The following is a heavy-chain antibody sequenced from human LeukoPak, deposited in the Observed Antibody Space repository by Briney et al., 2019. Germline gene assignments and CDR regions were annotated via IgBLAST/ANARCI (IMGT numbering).Heavy chain of an antibody. V-gene: IGHV1-8*01. Sequence: ASVKVSCKASVYTFTTYDINWVRQAPGQGLEWMGWMNPNSGNTGYAQKFQGRVTMTRNTSISTAYMELRSLRSEDTAVYYCARGPNKSDGGNSGSAWFDPWGQGTLVTVSS. CDR3: ARGPNKSDGGNSGSAWFDP. J-gene: IGHJ5*02. CDR2: MNPNSGNT. CDR1: VYTFTTYD. D-gene: IGHD4-23*01.